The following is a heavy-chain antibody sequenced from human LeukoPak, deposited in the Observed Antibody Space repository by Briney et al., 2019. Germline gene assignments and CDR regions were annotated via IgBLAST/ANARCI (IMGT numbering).Heavy chain of an antibody. D-gene: IGHD3-22*01. V-gene: IGHV3-49*04. CDR3: TRGSLGLITKPG. CDR2: IRSKAYGGTT. CDR1: GFTFGDYA. Sequence: PGGFLRLSCTASGFTFGDYAMSWVRQAPGKGLEWVGFIRSKAYGGTTEYAASVKGRFTISRDDSKSIAYLQMNSLKTEDTAVYYCTRGSLGLITKPGWGRGTLVTVSS. J-gene: IGHJ4*02.